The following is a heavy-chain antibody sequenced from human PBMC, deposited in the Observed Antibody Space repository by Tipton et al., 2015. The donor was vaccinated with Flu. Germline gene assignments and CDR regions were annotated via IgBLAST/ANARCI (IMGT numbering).Heavy chain of an antibody. D-gene: IGHD4-11*01. J-gene: IGHJ5*01. Sequence: TLSLTCTVSRGSISRSSDYWGWLRQPPGKGLEWIGTIYASGSTYYNASLESRLTITLDTSKNQFSLKMTSLTAADTAVYYCARRDYSNYVSVPKNWFDSWGQGTLVTVSS. CDR3: ARRDYSNYVSVPKNWFDS. CDR1: RGSISRSSDY. CDR2: IYASGST. V-gene: IGHV4-39*01.